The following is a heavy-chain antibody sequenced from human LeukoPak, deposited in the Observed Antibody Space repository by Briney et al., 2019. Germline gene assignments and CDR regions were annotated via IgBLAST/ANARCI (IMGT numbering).Heavy chain of an antibody. V-gene: IGHV3-66*01. CDR2: FYSGGTT. D-gene: IGHD3-3*01. Sequence: GSLRLSCAASGFTVSSNYMSWVRQAPGKELEWVSVFYSGGTTYYADSVKGRFTISRDNSKNTLYLQMNSLRAEDTAVYYCARDGSFWSGYLAFDIWGQGTMVTVSS. CDR1: GFTVSSNY. CDR3: ARDGSFWSGYLAFDI. J-gene: IGHJ3*02.